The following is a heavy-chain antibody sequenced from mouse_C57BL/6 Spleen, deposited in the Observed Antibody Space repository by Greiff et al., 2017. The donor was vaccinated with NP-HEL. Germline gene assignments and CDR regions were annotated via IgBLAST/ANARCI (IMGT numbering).Heavy chain of an antibody. CDR1: GFTFTDYY. J-gene: IGHJ4*01. D-gene: IGHD1-1*01. CDR2: IRNKANGYTT. Sequence: EVQLVESGGGLVQPGGSLSLSCAASGFTFTDYYMSWVRQPPGKALEWLGFIRNKANGYTTEYSASVKGRFTISRDNSQSILYLQMNALRAEDSATYYCARSLFYDSYAMDYWGQGTSVTVSS. CDR3: ARSLFYDSYAMDY. V-gene: IGHV7-3*01.